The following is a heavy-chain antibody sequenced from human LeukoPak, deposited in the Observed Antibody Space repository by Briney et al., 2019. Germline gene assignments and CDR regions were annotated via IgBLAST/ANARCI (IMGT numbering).Heavy chain of an antibody. J-gene: IGHJ4*02. V-gene: IGHV3-23*01. CDR3: AKDHVYGEGPLLDY. CDR1: GFTFSNYA. CDR2: ISDSGRT. Sequence: GGSLRLSCAASGFTFSNYAMNWVRQAPGKGLEWVSAISDSGRTYYADSVKGRFTISRDNSKNTLYPQMNSLRAEDTAVYYCAKDHVYGEGPLLDYWGQGTLVTVSS. D-gene: IGHD4-17*01.